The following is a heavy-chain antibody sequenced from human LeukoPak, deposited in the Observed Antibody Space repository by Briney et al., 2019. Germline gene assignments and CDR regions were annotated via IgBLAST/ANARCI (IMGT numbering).Heavy chain of an antibody. CDR2: IIPIFGTA. J-gene: IGHJ4*02. CDR1: GGTFSSYA. D-gene: IGHD5-18*01. V-gene: IGHV1-69*05. Sequence: GASVKVSCKASGGTFSSYAISWVRQAPGQGLEWMGGIIPIFGTANYAQKLQGRVTMTTDTSTSTAYMELRSLRSDDTAVYYCARTLRGYSYGPPIEYWGQGTLVTVSS. CDR3: ARTLRGYSYGPPIEY.